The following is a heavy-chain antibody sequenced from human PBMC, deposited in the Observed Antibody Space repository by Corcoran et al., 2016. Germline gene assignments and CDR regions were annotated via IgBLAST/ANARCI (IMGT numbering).Heavy chain of an antibody. Sequence: EVQLVESGGGLVKPGGSLRLSCAASGFTFSNAWMSWVRQAPGKGLEWVGRIKSKTDGGTTDYAAPVKGRFTISRDDSKNTLYLQMNSLKTEDTAVYYCKLFAADNYGIDVRGQGTKGTVSS. CDR1: GFTFSNAW. J-gene: IGHJ6*02. CDR2: IKSKTDGGTT. CDR3: KLFAADNYGIDV. D-gene: IGHD3-3*01. V-gene: IGHV3-15*01.